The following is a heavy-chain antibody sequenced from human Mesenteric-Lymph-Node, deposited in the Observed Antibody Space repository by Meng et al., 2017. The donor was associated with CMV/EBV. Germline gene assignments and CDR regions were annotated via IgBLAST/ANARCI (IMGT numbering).Heavy chain of an antibody. CDR2: INHSGST. J-gene: IGHJ6*02. V-gene: IGHV4-34*01. CDR1: GGSFSDYY. CDR3: ARSLVPAAIPRHYYYYYGMDV. Sequence: SQTLSLTCAVYGGSFSDYYWSWIRQPPGKGLEWIGEINHSGSTNYNPSLKSRVTISVDTSKNQFSLKLSSVTAADTAVYYCARSLVPAAIPRHYYYYYGMDVWGQGTTVTVSS. D-gene: IGHD2-2*01.